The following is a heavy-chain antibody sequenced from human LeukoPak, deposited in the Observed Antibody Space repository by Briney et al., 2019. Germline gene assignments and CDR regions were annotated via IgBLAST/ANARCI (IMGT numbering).Heavy chain of an antibody. Sequence: PGGSLRLSCAASGFTFSSYAMSWVRQAPGKGLEWVSAITDSGGSTYYADSVKGRFTISRDNAKNSLYLQMNSLRAEDTAVYYCSRLRGYSYGYADYWGQGTLVTVSS. CDR2: ITDSGGST. D-gene: IGHD5-18*01. CDR1: GFTFSSYA. CDR3: SRLRGYSYGYADY. J-gene: IGHJ4*02. V-gene: IGHV3-23*01.